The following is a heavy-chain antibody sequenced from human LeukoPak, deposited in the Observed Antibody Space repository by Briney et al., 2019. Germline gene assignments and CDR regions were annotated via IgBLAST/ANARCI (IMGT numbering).Heavy chain of an antibody. V-gene: IGHV5-51*01. CDR2: IYPGDSDT. CDR3: ARLKSSSWKDAFDI. Sequence: GESLKISCKVSGHIFTTYWIGWVRQMPGKGLEWMGIIYPGDSDTRYSPSFQGQVTISADKSITTAYLQWGSLKASDTATYYCARLKSSSWKDAFDIWGQGTTVTVSS. CDR1: GHIFTTYW. D-gene: IGHD6-19*01. J-gene: IGHJ3*02.